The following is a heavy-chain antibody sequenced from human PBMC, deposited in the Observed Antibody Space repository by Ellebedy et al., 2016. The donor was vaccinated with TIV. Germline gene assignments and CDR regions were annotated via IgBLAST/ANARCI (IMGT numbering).Heavy chain of an antibody. CDR3: AREFITGTTLGRYGMDV. D-gene: IGHD1-7*01. CDR1: GFTFSSYW. V-gene: IGHV3-74*01. Sequence: PGGSLRLSCAASGFTFSSYWMHWVRQAPGKGLVWVSRINSDGSSTSYADSVKGRFTISRDNAKNTLYLQMNSLRAEDTAVYYCAREFITGTTLGRYGMDVWGQGTTVTVSS. J-gene: IGHJ6*02. CDR2: INSDGSST.